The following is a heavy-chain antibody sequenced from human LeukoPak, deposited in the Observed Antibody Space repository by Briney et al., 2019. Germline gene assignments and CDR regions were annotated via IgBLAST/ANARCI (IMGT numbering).Heavy chain of an antibody. V-gene: IGHV3-23*01. CDR1: GFTFSSYA. Sequence: GGSLRLSCAASGFTFSSYAMSWVRPAPGKGLEWVSVISNSGGSTYYADSVKGRFTISRDNSKNTLYLQMNSLRAEDTAVYYCAKFPTYYYDSSGYYLDYWGQGTLVTVSS. J-gene: IGHJ4*02. CDR2: ISNSGGST. CDR3: AKFPTYYYDSSGYYLDY. D-gene: IGHD3-22*01.